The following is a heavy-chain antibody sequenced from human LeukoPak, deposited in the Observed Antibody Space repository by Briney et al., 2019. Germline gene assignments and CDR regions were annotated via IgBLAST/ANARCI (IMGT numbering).Heavy chain of an antibody. Sequence: PGRSLRLSCAASGFTFSSYAMHWVRQAPGKGLEWVAVISYDGSNKYYADSVKGRFAISRDNSKNTLYLQMNSLRAEDTAVYYCARDHRGFDYWGQGTLVTVSS. V-gene: IGHV3-30*09. J-gene: IGHJ4*02. D-gene: IGHD3-16*01. CDR2: ISYDGSNK. CDR1: GFTFSSYA. CDR3: ARDHRGFDY.